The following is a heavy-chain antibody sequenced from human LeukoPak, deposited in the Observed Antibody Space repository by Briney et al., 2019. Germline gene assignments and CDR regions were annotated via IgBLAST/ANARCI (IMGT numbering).Heavy chain of an antibody. CDR3: ARLRGYSSSSGYYYGKDL. D-gene: IGHD6-6*01. CDR1: GFTFSSYS. V-gene: IGHV3-21*01. J-gene: IGHJ6*02. Sequence: GGSLRLSCAAAGFTFSSYSMSWVRQAPGKGLEWVSSISSSSSYIYYADSVKGRFTISRDNAKNSLYLQMNSLRAEDTAVYYCARLRGYSSSSGYYYGKDLWGQGTTVTVSS. CDR2: ISSSSSYI.